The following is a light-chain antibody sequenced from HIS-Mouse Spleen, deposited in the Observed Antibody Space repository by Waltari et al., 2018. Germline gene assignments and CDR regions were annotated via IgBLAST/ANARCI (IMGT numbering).Light chain of an antibody. CDR3: CSYAGSSTLV. V-gene: IGLV2-23*01. CDR2: EGR. J-gene: IGLJ2*01. CDR1: SRDVGSYNL. Sequence: QSALTQPASVSGSPGQSITISCTGTSRDVGSYNLVSWYQPPPGKAPKLMIYEGRRRPSGVSNRFSGSKSGNTASLTISGLQAEDEADYYCCSYAGSSTLVFGGGTKLTVL.